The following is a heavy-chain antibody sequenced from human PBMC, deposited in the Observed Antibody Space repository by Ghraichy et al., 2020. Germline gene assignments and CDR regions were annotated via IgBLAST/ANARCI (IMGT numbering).Heavy chain of an antibody. CDR3: ARDGPHYYDSSGYYQVY. J-gene: IGHJ4*02. D-gene: IGHD3-22*01. CDR2: IIPIFGTA. Sequence: SVKVSCKASGGTFSSYAISWVRQAPGQGLEWMGGIIPIFGTANYAQKFQGRVTITTDESTSTAYMELSSLRSEDTAVYYCARDGPHYYDSSGYYQVYWGQGTLVTVSS. V-gene: IGHV1-69*05. CDR1: GGTFSSYA.